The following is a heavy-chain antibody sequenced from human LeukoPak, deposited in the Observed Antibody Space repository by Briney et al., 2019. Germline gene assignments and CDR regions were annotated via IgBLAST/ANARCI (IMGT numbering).Heavy chain of an antibody. CDR1: GFTFDDYG. CDR2: INWNGGST. D-gene: IGHD3-10*01. Sequence: GGSLRLSCAASGFTFDDYGMSWVRQAPGRGLEWVSGINWNGGSTGYADSVKGRFTISRDNAKNSLYLQMNSLRAEDTALYYCARGQVRGVGFYYMDVWGKGTTVTVSS. CDR3: ARGQVRGVGFYYMDV. V-gene: IGHV3-20*04. J-gene: IGHJ6*03.